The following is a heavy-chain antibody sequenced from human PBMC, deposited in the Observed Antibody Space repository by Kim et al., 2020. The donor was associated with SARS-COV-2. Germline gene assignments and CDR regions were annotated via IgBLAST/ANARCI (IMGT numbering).Heavy chain of an antibody. D-gene: IGHD6-6*01. CDR3: ARAGMHLSYYFDY. V-gene: IGHV3-33*01. J-gene: IGHJ4*02. Sequence: YADSVKGRFTISRDNSKNTLYLQMNSLRAEDTAVYYCARAGMHLSYYFDYWGQGTLVTVSS.